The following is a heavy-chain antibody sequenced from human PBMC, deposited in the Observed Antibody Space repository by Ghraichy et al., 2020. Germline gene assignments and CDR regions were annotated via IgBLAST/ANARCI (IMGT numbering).Heavy chain of an antibody. Sequence: GGSLRLSCTASGFTFRTYAMTWVRQAPGKGLEWVSAIRAGGTNTYYADSVKGRFTISRDDSKNTLYLQMDSLTAEDTALYYCAKAVLVVEGTWYFDLWGRGTLLTVSS. CDR3: AKAVLVVEGTWYFDL. CDR2: IRAGGTNT. V-gene: IGHV3-23*01. J-gene: IGHJ2*01. CDR1: GFTFRTYA. D-gene: IGHD2-21*01.